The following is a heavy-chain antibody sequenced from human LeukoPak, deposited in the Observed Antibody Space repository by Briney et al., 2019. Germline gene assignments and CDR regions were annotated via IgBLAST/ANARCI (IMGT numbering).Heavy chain of an antibody. V-gene: IGHV1-3*01. D-gene: IGHD2-15*01. CDR2: INPGNGDT. J-gene: IGHJ6*02. Sequence: ASVKVSCKGPGYTFTNYAVHWVRQAPGQRLEWLGWINPGNGDTKYSQNFQGRVTVTSDTSAATAYVELNSLTSEDTAVYYCARERWHCRVNCYSVYYYALDVWGQGTTVTVSS. CDR1: GYTFTNYA. CDR3: ARERWHCRVNCYSVYYYALDV.